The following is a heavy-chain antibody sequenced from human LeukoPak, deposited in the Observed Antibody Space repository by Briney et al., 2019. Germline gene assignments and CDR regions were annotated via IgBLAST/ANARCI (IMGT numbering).Heavy chain of an antibody. D-gene: IGHD2-2*01. V-gene: IGHV1-69*05. J-gene: IGHJ6*03. CDR3: ARDPGVVPAPRRYYYYMDV. CDR2: IIPIFGTA. CDR1: GGTFSSYA. Sequence: GASVKVSCKASGGTFSSYAISWVRQAPGQGLEWMGGIIPIFGTANYAQKFQGRVTITTDESTSPAYMELSSLRSEDTAVYYCARDPGVVPAPRRYYYYMDVWGKGTTVTVSS.